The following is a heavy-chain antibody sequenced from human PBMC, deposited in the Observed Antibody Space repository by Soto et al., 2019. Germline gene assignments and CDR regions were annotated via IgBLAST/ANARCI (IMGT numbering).Heavy chain of an antibody. Sequence: SETLSLTCAVYGGSFSGYYWSWIRQPPGKGLEWIGEINHSGSTNYNPSLKSRVTISVDTSKNQFSLKLSSVTAADTAVYYCARDYPSGGAFDIWGQGTMVTVSS. J-gene: IGHJ3*02. D-gene: IGHD6-19*01. CDR3: ARDYPSGGAFDI. CDR1: GGSFSGYY. V-gene: IGHV4-34*01. CDR2: INHSGST.